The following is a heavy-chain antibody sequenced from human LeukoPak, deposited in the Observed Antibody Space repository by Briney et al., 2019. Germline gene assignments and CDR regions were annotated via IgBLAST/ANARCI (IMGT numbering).Heavy chain of an antibody. CDR2: IVPILGIA. D-gene: IGHD3-10*01. Sequence: SVKVSCKASGGTFSSYAISWVRQAPGQGLEWMGRIVPILGIANYAQKFQGRVTITADKSTSTAYMELSSLRSEDTAVYYCASGSITMVRGVMTYWGQGTLVTVSS. V-gene: IGHV1-69*04. CDR3: ASGSITMVRGVMTY. CDR1: GGTFSSYA. J-gene: IGHJ4*02.